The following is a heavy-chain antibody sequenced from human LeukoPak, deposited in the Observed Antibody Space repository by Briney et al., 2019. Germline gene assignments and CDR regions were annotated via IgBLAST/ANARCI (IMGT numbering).Heavy chain of an antibody. CDR3: AREGNYYDMDV. CDR1: GFTVSSNY. J-gene: IGHJ6*02. Sequence: PGGSLRLSCAASGFTVSSNYMSWVRQAPGKGPEWVSVIFSGGTTYYADSVKGRFTISIDNSKNTLYLQMNSLRAEDTAMYYCAREGNYYDMDVWGQGTTVTVSS. V-gene: IGHV3-53*01. CDR2: IFSGGTT.